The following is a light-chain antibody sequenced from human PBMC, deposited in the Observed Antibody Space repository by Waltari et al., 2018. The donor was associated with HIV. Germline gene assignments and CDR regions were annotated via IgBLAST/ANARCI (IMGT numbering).Light chain of an antibody. V-gene: IGLV1-47*01. Sequence: QSGLTQPPSASGTPGQRLSISCAGNNSNIGSNFVFWYRQIPGAAPTLLVYRNNQRPSGVGYRFSGSRSGASASLVISGLRVEDDADYYCASWDDGLRGHVFGSGTTVSV. J-gene: IGLJ1*01. CDR1: NSNIGSNF. CDR3: ASWDDGLRGHV. CDR2: RNN.